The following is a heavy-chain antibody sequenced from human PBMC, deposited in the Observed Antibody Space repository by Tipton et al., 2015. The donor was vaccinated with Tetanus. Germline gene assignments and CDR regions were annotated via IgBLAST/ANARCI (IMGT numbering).Heavy chain of an antibody. CDR3: ARGGPGGWNDVPIHFDY. CDR1: GYTFTSYG. D-gene: IGHD1-1*01. J-gene: IGHJ4*02. CDR2: ISAYNGNT. V-gene: IGHV1-18*01. Sequence: QSGPEVKKPGASVKVSCKASGYTFTSYGISWVRQAPGQGLEWMGWISAYNGNTNYAQKLQGRVTMTTDSSTSTAYMELRSLRSDDTAVYYCARGGPGGWNDVPIHFDYWGQGTLVTVSS.